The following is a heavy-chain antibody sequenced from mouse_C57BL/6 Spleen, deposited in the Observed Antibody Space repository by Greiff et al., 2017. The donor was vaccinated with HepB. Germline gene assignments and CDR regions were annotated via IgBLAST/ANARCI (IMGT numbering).Heavy chain of an antibody. J-gene: IGHJ1*03. V-gene: IGHV1-7*01. Sequence: VQLQQSGAELAKPGASVKLSCKASGYTFTSYWMHWVKQRPGQGLEWIGDIDPSSGYTTYNQKFKDKAKLTADKSSSTAYMQLSSLTSEDSAVYYCPCGDYEGYFDVWGTGTTVTVSS. CDR3: PCGDYEGYFDV. CDR2: IDPSSGYT. D-gene: IGHD2-13*01. CDR1: GYTFTSYW.